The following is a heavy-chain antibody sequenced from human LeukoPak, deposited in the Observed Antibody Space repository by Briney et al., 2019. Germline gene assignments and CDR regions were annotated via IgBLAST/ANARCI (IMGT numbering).Heavy chain of an antibody. CDR3: AKEPIVAGAYYFDY. CDR2: LTGDGSTT. Sequence: GGSLRLSCAASGFNFNYYAMTWVRQAPGKGLEWVSTLTGDGSTTYYADSVKGRFTISRDNSRNTVFLQMNSLRVEDTAIYFCAKEPIVAGAYYFDYWGQGTLVTVSS. CDR1: GFNFNYYA. J-gene: IGHJ4*02. V-gene: IGHV3-23*01. D-gene: IGHD5-12*01.